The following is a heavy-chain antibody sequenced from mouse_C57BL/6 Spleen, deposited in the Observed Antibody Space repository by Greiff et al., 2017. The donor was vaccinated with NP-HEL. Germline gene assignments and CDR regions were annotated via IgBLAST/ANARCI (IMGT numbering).Heavy chain of an antibody. V-gene: IGHV1-85*01. CDR3: ASDYYGSSYVLYWYFDV. D-gene: IGHD1-1*01. CDR2: IYPRDGST. CDR1: GYTFTSYD. J-gene: IGHJ1*03. Sequence: VQLQQSGPELVKPGASVKLSCKASGYTFTSYDINWVKQRPGQGLEWIGWIYPRDGSTKYNEKFKGKATLTVDTSSSTAYMELHSLTSEDSAVYCCASDYYGSSYVLYWYFDVWGTGTTVTVSS.